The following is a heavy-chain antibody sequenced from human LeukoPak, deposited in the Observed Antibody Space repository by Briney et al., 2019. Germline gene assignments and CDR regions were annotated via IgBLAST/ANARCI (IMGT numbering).Heavy chain of an antibody. D-gene: IGHD5-24*01. J-gene: IGHJ6*02. CDR1: GGSLCRDY. V-gene: IGHV4-4*07. Sequence: SQTLSLTPTLSGGSLCRDYWSSISQPAGKGLEWIGRIYPSGSTNYNPSLKSRVTMSVDTSKNHFSLKLSSVTAADTAVYYCAREESRWGQGTTVTVSS. CDR2: IYPSGST. CDR3: AREESR.